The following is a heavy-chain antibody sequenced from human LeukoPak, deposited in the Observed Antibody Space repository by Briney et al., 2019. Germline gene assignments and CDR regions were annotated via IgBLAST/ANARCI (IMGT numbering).Heavy chain of an antibody. J-gene: IGHJ4*02. CDR2: ISGGGFGT. D-gene: IGHD2-21*02. CDR3: VQMAPYCGGDCYFDS. V-gene: IGHV3-23*01. Sequence: PGGSLRLSCAASGFTFTDYYISWLRQAPGKGLEWVSTISGGGFGTYYADSVKGRFTISRDNPKNTLYLQTNSLRADDTALYYCVQMAPYCGGDCYFDSWGQGTLVTVSS. CDR1: GFTFTDYY.